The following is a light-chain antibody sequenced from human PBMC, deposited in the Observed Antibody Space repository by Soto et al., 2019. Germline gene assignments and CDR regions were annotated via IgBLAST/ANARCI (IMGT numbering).Light chain of an antibody. CDR1: QDVGRW. Sequence: DIHMTQSPSSVSASVGVRITIVCRASQDVGRWLAWYQQKPGMAPNLLIYATSHLQTGVPSRFSGSGSGTQFTLTITNLQPEDFATYYCQQTNTFPLTFGPGTRVHI. CDR2: ATS. J-gene: IGKJ3*01. V-gene: IGKV1-12*01. CDR3: QQTNTFPLT.